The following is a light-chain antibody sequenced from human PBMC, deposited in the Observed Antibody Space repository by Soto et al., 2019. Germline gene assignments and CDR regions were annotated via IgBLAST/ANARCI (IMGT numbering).Light chain of an antibody. CDR2: DVS. Sequence: QPASVSGSPGQSITISCTGTSSDVGGYNYVSWYQQHPGKAPKLMIYDVSNRPSGVSNRFSGSKSGNTASLTISGLQAEDEADYYCCSYTSSSTYVFGTGTKVTVL. CDR3: CSYTSSSTYV. J-gene: IGLJ1*01. CDR1: SSDVGGYNY. V-gene: IGLV2-14*01.